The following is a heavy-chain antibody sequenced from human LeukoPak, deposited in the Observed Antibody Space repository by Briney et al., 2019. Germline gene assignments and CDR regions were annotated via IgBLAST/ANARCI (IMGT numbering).Heavy chain of an antibody. J-gene: IGHJ5*02. V-gene: IGHV1-8*03. CDR2: MNPNSGNT. Sequence: ASVKVSCKASGYTFTSYDINWVRQATGQGLEWMGWMNPNSGNTGYAQKFQGRVTITRNTSISTAYMELSSLRSEDTAVYYCARSSSSHRSHIRYNWFDPWGQGTLVTVSS. CDR3: ARSSSSHRSHIRYNWFDP. CDR1: GYTFTSYD. D-gene: IGHD6-6*01.